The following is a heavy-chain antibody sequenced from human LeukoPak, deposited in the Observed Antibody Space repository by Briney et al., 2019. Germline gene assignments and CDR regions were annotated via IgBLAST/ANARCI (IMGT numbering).Heavy chain of an antibody. J-gene: IGHJ6*03. CDR2: ISSSSSYI. CDR1: GFTFSSYA. V-gene: IGHV3-21*01. D-gene: IGHD2-2*01. CDR3: AREWVQEMIVVVPAARYGDYYYYMDV. Sequence: SGGSLRLSCAASGFTFSSYAMHWVRQAPGKGLEWVSSISSSSSYIYYADSVKGRFTISRDNAKNSLYLQMNSLRAEDTAVYYCAREWVQEMIVVVPAARYGDYYYYMDVWGKGTTVTVSS.